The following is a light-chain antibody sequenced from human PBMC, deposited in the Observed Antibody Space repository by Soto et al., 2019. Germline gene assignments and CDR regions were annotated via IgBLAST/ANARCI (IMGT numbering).Light chain of an antibody. CDR2: EVS. J-gene: IGLJ1*01. CDR3: SSYTSSSIDYV. V-gene: IGLV2-14*01. Sequence: QSALTQPASVSGSPGQSITISCTGTSSDVGGYNYVSWYQQYPGKAPKLMIYEVSNRPSGVSNRFSGSKSGNTASLTISGLQAEDEADYYCSSYTSSSIDYVFGIGTKLTVL. CDR1: SSDVGGYNY.